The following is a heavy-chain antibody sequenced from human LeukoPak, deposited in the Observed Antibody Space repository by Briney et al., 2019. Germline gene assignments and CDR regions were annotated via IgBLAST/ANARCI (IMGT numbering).Heavy chain of an antibody. D-gene: IGHD1-26*01. CDR2: ISGHNGNT. Sequence: ASVKVSCKASGGTFSNSGISWVRQAPGQGLEWMGWISGHNGNTNFTQKFQGRVTMTTDTSRTTSYMELRSLRSDDTAFYYCARDARKDETGGYWSWFFDIWGHGTLVTVSS. V-gene: IGHV1-18*01. CDR3: ARDARKDETGGYWSWFFDI. CDR1: GGTFSNSG. J-gene: IGHJ2*01.